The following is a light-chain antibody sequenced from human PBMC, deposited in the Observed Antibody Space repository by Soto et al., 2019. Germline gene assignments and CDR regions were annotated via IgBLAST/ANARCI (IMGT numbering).Light chain of an antibody. CDR3: QQTYSTPYA. CDR2: AAS. J-gene: IGKJ2*01. V-gene: IGKV1-39*01. CDR1: QSLSTY. Sequence: DIQMTQSPSSLSASVGDRVTITCRASQSLSTYLHWYQQKPGKAPKLLIYAASSLQGGVPSRFTGSGSVTDFTLTISSLQPEDFATYYCQQTYSTPYAFGQGTKLQIK.